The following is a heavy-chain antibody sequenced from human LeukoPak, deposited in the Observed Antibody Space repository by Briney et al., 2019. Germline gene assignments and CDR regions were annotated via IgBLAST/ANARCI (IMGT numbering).Heavy chain of an antibody. CDR3: ARDREGYPDY. Sequence: PGGSLRLSCAVSGFTFSIYGMNWVRQAPGKGLEWVSYISSSGSTIYYADSVKGRFTISRDNAKNSLYLQMNSLRAEDTAVYYCARDREGYPDYWGQGTLVTVSS. V-gene: IGHV3-48*04. CDR2: ISSSGSTI. CDR1: GFTFSIYG. D-gene: IGHD1-1*01. J-gene: IGHJ4*02.